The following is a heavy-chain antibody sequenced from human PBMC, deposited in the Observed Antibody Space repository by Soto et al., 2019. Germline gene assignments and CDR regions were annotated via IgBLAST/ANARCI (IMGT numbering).Heavy chain of an antibody. CDR2: ISWDGLAQ. CDR1: GFTFGRYG. CDR3: AKETIQVGGPNYFDY. D-gene: IGHD2-8*02. Sequence: VQLVESGGGVVQPGRSLRLLCEASGFTFGRYGMHWVRQAPGMGLEWVAVISWDGLAQYYGDSMRGRFTISRDNSQSTLYLQMNSLRTEDTAIYYCAKETIQVGGPNYFDYWGQGVLVTVSS. V-gene: IGHV3-30*18. J-gene: IGHJ4*02.